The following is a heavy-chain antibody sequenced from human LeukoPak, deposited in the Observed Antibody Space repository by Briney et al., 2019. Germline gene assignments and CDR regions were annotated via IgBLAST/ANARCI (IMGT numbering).Heavy chain of an antibody. J-gene: IGHJ4*02. CDR3: TKNYDSSGYFDY. V-gene: IGHV3-49*04. CDR1: GFTFGDYA. Sequence: GGSLRLSCTASGFTFGDYAMSWVRQAPGKGLEWVGFIRSKAYGGTTEYAASVKGRFTISRDDSKSIAYLQMNSLKTEDTAVYYCTKNYDSSGYFDYWGQGTLVTVSS. D-gene: IGHD3-22*01. CDR2: IRSKAYGGTT.